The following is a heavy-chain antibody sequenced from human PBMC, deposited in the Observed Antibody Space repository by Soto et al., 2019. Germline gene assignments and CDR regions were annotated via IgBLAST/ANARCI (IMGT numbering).Heavy chain of an antibody. D-gene: IGHD5-12*01. CDR3: AREYSGYDYNAFDI. CDR2: MDPKSGKT. Sequence: ASVKVSCKVSGYTLTELSMHWVRQAPGKGLEWMGGMDPKSGKTVYAPKFQGRVTMTRNTSMSTAYMELNSLRAEDTAVYYCAREYSGYDYNAFDIWGQGTMVTVSS. J-gene: IGHJ3*02. V-gene: IGHV1-24*01. CDR1: GYTLTELS.